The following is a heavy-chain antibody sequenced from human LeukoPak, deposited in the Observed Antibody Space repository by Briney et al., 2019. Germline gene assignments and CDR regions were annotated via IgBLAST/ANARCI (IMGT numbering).Heavy chain of an antibody. Sequence: ASVKVSCKASGYTFTTYYMHWVRPAPGQGRDWMGIVNPSDGSTTYAQKFQGRFTMTGDTSTSTVYMELSSLRSEDTAIYYCARVLTAMDPRGYFDYWGQGTLVTVSS. D-gene: IGHD5-18*01. CDR2: VNPSDGST. CDR1: GYTFTTYY. J-gene: IGHJ4*02. CDR3: ARVLTAMDPRGYFDY. V-gene: IGHV1-46*01.